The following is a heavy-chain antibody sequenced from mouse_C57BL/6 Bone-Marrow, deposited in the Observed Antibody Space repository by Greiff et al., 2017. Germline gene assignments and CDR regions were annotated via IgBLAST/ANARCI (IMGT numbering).Heavy chain of an antibody. J-gene: IGHJ3*01. CDR2: ISDGGSYT. Sequence: EVQLVESGGGLVKPGGSLKLSCAASGFTFSSYAMSWVRQTPEKRLEWVATISDGGSYTYYPDNVKGRFTISRDNAKNNLYLPMSHLKSEDTAMYYCARRWFAYWGQGTLVTVSA. CDR1: GFTFSSYA. CDR3: ARRWFAY. V-gene: IGHV5-4*03.